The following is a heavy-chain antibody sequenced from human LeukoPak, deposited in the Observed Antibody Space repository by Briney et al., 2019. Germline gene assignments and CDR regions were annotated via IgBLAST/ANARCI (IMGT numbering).Heavy chain of an antibody. CDR3: ARRRDPGYSSGWAFDY. J-gene: IGHJ4*02. CDR1: GGSISSYY. V-gene: IGHV4-59*08. CDR2: IYYSGST. D-gene: IGHD6-19*01. Sequence: PSETLSLTCTVSGGSISSYYWSWIRQPPGKGLEWIGYIYYSGSTNYNPSLKSRVTISVDTSKIQFSLKLSSVTAADTAVYYCARRRDPGYSSGWAFDYWGQGTLVTVSS.